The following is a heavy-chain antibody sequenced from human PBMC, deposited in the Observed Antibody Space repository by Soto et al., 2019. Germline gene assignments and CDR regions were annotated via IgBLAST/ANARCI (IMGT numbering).Heavy chain of an antibody. CDR3: AKQYQLLPEDDYYYYYYGMDV. V-gene: IGHV1-69*13. D-gene: IGHD2-2*01. CDR1: GGTFSSYA. CDR2: IIPIFGTA. Sequence: SVKVSFKASGGTFSSYAISWVRQAPGQGLEWMGGIIPIFGTANYAQKFQGRVTITADESTSTAYMELSSLRSEDTAVYYCAKQYQLLPEDDYYYYYYGMDVWGQGTTVTVSS. J-gene: IGHJ6*02.